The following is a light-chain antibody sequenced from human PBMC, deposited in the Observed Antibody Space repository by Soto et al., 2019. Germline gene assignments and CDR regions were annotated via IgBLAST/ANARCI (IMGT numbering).Light chain of an antibody. CDR1: QSVRSNF. J-gene: IGKJ2*01. CDR3: LQHDSYPPYT. V-gene: IGKV3-20*01. Sequence: IMLTQSPGTLSLSPGARATLFCRASQSVRSNFLAWYNQRPGQAPRLLIYGASNRATGIPDRFSGSGSGTDFTLTISRLEPEDFATYYCLQHDSYPPYTFGQGTKLEIK. CDR2: GAS.